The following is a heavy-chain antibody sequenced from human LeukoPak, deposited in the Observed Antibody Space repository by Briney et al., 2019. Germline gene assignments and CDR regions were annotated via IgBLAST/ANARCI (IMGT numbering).Heavy chain of an antibody. CDR3: VTLGATNFDY. CDR2: LIPIFGTP. D-gene: IGHD1-26*01. V-gene: IGHV1-69*13. CDR1: GYTFTSYG. Sequence: ASVKVSCKASGYTFTSYGISWVRQAPGQGLEWMGSLIPIFGTPRYAQNFQGRVTITADEYTTTAYLELSGVRSDDTAVYYCVTLGATNFDYWGQGTLVTVSS. J-gene: IGHJ4*02.